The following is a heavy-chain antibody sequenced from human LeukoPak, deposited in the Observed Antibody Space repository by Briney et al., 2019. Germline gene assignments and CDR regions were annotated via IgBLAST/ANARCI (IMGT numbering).Heavy chain of an antibody. Sequence: ASVKVSCKASGYTFTSYAMHWVRQAPGQRLEWMGWINAGNGSTKYSQNFQGRVTITRDTSASTAYMELSSLRSEDTAVYYCARATGAAGTYYYYGMDVWGQGTTVTVSS. CDR3: ARATGAAGTYYYYGMDV. CDR2: INAGNGST. J-gene: IGHJ6*02. V-gene: IGHV1-3*01. D-gene: IGHD6-13*01. CDR1: GYTFTSYA.